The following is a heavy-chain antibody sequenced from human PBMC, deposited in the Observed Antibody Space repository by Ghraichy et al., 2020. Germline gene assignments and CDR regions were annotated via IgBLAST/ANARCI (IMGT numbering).Heavy chain of an antibody. D-gene: IGHD1-26*01. CDR3: ATLWEPTYYFDY. Sequence: GGSLRLSCAASGFTFSSYAMSWVRQAPGKGLEWVSAISGSGGSTYYADSVKGRFTISRDNSKNTLYLQMNSLRAEDTAVYYCATLWEPTYYFDYWGQGTLVTVSS. CDR2: ISGSGGST. J-gene: IGHJ4*02. V-gene: IGHV3-23*01. CDR1: GFTFSSYA.